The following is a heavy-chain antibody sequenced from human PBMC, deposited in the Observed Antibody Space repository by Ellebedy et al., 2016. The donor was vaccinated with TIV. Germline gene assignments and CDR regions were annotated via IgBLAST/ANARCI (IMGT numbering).Heavy chain of an antibody. CDR1: GYSFINHY. CDR2: IDPNLGTT. J-gene: IGHJ4*02. CDR3: ARGGLLQGDF. Sequence: AASVKVSCKASGYSFINHYIHWVRQAPGQGLEWVGVIDPNLGTTTPAQSLQGRVSMSRDTSTSTVYLELRGLRSEDTAVYYCARGGLLQGDFWGLGTLVIVSS. V-gene: IGHV1-46*01.